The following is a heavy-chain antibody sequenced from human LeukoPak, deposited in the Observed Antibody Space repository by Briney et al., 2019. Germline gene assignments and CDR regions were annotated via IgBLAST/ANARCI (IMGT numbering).Heavy chain of an antibody. J-gene: IGHJ6*02. V-gene: IGHV5-51*01. CDR1: GYSFTSYW. D-gene: IGHD2-2*01. CDR2: IYPGDSDT. CDR3: AGGGGKHIEVVPPATPAPYYDGMDV. Sequence: GESLKISCKGSGYSFTSYWIGWVRQMPGKGLEWMGIIYPGDSDTRYSPSFQGQVTISADKSISTAYLQWSSLKASDTAMYYCAGGGGKHIEVVPPATPAPYYDGMDVWAQGPTAPV.